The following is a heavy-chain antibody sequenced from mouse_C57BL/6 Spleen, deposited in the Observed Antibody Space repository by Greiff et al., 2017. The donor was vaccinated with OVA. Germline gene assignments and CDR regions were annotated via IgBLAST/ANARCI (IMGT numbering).Heavy chain of an antibody. CDR3: ARAEGYDDYYAMDY. Sequence: VKLMESGAELVKPGASVKISCKASGYAFSSYWMNWVKQRPGKGLEWIGQIYPGDGDTNSHGKFKGKATLTADKSSSTAYMQLSSLTSEDSAVYFCARAEGYDDYYAMDYWGQGTSVTVSS. J-gene: IGHJ4*01. CDR1: GYAFSSYW. CDR2: IYPGDGDT. V-gene: IGHV1-80*01. D-gene: IGHD2-2*01.